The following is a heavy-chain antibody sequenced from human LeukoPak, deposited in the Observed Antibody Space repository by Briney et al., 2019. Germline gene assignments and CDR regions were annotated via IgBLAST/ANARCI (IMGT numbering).Heavy chain of an antibody. CDR2: IYYSGST. V-gene: IGHV4-39*07. CDR1: GGSISSSSYY. J-gene: IGHJ5*02. CDR3: ARGGLAVAGRWSWFDP. D-gene: IGHD6-19*01. Sequence: SETLSLTCTISGGSISSSSYYWGWIRQPPGKGLEWIGNIYYSGSTYYNPSLKSRVTISVDTSKNQFSLKLSSVTAADTAVYYCARGGLAVAGRWSWFDPWGQGTLVTVSS.